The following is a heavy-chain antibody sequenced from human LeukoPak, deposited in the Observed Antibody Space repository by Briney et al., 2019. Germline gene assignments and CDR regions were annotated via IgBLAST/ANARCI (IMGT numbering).Heavy chain of an antibody. Sequence: GESLKISCETSGYSFTTYWIGWVRQRPGTGLEWVGAIYPDDSDTRYSPSFQGQVAISADRSIRTAYLKWNSLKASDTGMYYCASQRGASGTVNWFGPWGQGTLVTVSS. CDR1: GYSFTTYW. CDR3: ASQRGASGTVNWFGP. CDR2: IYPDDSDT. J-gene: IGHJ5*02. D-gene: IGHD3-10*01. V-gene: IGHV5-51*01.